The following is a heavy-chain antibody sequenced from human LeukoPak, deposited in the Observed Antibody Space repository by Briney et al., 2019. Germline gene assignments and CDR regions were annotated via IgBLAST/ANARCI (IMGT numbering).Heavy chain of an antibody. V-gene: IGHV3-30*04. CDR3: ARTSRSGYSYGLFDY. CDR2: ISYDGSNK. J-gene: IGHJ4*02. D-gene: IGHD5-18*01. Sequence: GRSLRLSSAASGFTFSSYAMHWVRQAPGKGLEWVAVISYDGSNKYYADSVKGRFTISRDNAKNSLYPQMNRLRAEDTAVYYCARTSRSGYSYGLFDYWGQGTLVTVSS. CDR1: GFTFSSYA.